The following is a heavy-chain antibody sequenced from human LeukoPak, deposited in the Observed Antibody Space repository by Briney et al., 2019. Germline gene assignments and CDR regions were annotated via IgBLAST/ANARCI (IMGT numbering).Heavy chain of an antibody. CDR2: IYYSVDT. Sequence: SETLSLTCNVSGVSIINVVNYWTWIREHPGKGLEWIGCIYYSVDTYYNPSLKKRVIMSINTSKNQFSLTLNSLTAADTAMYYCAREKGNDALDIWGQGTMATVSS. CDR1: GVSIINVVNY. V-gene: IGHV4-31*03. J-gene: IGHJ3*02. CDR3: AREKGNDALDI.